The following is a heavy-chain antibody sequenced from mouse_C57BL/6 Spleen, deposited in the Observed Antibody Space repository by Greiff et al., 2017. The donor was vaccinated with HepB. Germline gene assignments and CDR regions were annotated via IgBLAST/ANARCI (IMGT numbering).Heavy chain of an antibody. D-gene: IGHD3-2*02. CDR2: IYPRSGNT. CDR3: ARSSDSSGPFAY. J-gene: IGHJ3*01. V-gene: IGHV1-81*01. Sequence: VKLQQSGAELARPGASVKLSCKASGYTFTSYGISWVKQRTGQGLEWIGEIYPRSGNTYYNEKFKGKATLTADKSSSTAYMELRSLTSEDSAVYFCARSSDSSGPFAYWGQGTLVTVSA. CDR1: GYTFTSYG.